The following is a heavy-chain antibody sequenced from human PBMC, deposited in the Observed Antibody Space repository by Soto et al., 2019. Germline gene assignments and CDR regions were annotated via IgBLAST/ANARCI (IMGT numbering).Heavy chain of an antibody. Sequence: SVKVSCKASGGTFSSYAISWVRQAPGQGLEWMGGIIPIFGTANYAQTFQGRVTITADKSTSTAYMELSSLRSADTAVYYCARDPRYCSSTSCYFGSNWFDPWGQGTLVTVSS. CDR1: GGTFSSYA. V-gene: IGHV1-69*06. J-gene: IGHJ5*02. CDR3: ARDPRYCSSTSCYFGSNWFDP. CDR2: IIPIFGTA. D-gene: IGHD2-2*01.